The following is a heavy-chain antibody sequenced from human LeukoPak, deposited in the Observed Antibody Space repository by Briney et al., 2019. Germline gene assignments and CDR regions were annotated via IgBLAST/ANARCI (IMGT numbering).Heavy chain of an antibody. Sequence: SSETLSLTCTVSGGSISSSSYYWGWIRQPPGKGLEWIGSIYYSGSTYYNPSLKSRVTISVDTSKNQFSLKLSSVTAADTAVYYCASSRSWSFFDYWGQGTLVTVSS. CDR2: IYYSGST. CDR3: ASSRSWSFFDY. D-gene: IGHD2-15*01. CDR1: GGSISSSSYY. V-gene: IGHV4-39*01. J-gene: IGHJ4*02.